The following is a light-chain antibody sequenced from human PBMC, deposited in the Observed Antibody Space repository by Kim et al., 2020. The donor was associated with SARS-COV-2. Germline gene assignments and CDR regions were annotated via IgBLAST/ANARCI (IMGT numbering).Light chain of an antibody. Sequence: GDRVTITCRASQSISSWLAWYQQKPGKAPKLLIYDASSLESGVPSRFSGSGSGTEFTLTISSLQPDDFATYYCQQHNSYPRTFGQGTKVDIK. J-gene: IGKJ1*01. CDR2: DAS. CDR3: QQHNSYPRT. V-gene: IGKV1-5*01. CDR1: QSISSW.